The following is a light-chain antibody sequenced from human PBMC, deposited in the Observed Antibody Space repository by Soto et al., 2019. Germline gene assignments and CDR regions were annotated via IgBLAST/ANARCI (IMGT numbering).Light chain of an antibody. Sequence: EIVITQSPATLSVSPGERATLSCRSSQSVRSSLAWYQQKPGQAPRLLIYGASTRATGIPARFSGSGSGTEFTLTISSLQSEDYAVYYCQQYFNWPPITFGQGTRLEIK. J-gene: IGKJ5*01. V-gene: IGKV3-15*01. CDR3: QQYFNWPPIT. CDR2: GAS. CDR1: QSVRSS.